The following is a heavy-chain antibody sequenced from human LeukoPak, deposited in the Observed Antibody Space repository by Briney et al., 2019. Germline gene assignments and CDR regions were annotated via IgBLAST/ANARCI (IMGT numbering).Heavy chain of an antibody. CDR3: ASPDDYGDYAGFDY. Sequence: GSSVKVSCTASGGTFSSYAISWVRQAPGKGLEWMGGIISIFGKANYAQKFQGRVTITADESTSTAYMELSSLRAEDTAVYYCASPDDYGDYAGFDYWGQGTLVTVSS. D-gene: IGHD4-17*01. CDR2: IISIFGKA. V-gene: IGHV1-69*01. CDR1: GGTFSSYA. J-gene: IGHJ4*02.